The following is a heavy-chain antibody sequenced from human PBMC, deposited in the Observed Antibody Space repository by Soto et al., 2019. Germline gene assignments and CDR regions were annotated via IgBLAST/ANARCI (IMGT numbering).Heavy chain of an antibody. D-gene: IGHD2-15*01. J-gene: IGHJ5*02. V-gene: IGHV4-31*03. CDR3: ARGIVSNWFDP. CDR1: GSSISSGGYY. Sequence: PSETLSLTCTVPGSSISSGGYYWSWTRQHPGKGLEWIGYIYYSGSTYYNPSLKSRVTISVDTSKNQFSLKLSSVTAADTAVYYCARGIVSNWFDPWGQGTLVTVSS. CDR2: IYYSGST.